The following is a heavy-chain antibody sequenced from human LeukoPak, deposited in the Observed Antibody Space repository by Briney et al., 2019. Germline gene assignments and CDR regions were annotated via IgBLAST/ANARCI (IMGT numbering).Heavy chain of an antibody. Sequence: GGSLRLSCAASGFTFSSYSMNWVRQAPGKGLEWVSSISGGSTYIYYADSVKGRFTISRDNAKNSLYLQMNSLRAEDTAVYYCATDMVRDTDYWGQGTLVTVSS. D-gene: IGHD3-10*01. V-gene: IGHV3-21*01. CDR2: ISGGSTYI. J-gene: IGHJ4*02. CDR3: ATDMVRDTDY. CDR1: GFTFSSYS.